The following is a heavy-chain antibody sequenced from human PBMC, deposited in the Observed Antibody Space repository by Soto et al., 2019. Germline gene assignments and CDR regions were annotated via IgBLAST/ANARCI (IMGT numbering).Heavy chain of an antibody. CDR2: IYYSGST. Sequence: PSETLSLTCTVSGGSISSYYWSWIRQPPGKGLEWIGYIYYSGSTNYNPSLKGRVTISVDTSKNQFSLKLSSVTAADTAVYYCARARSRSPFDYWGQGTLVTVSS. J-gene: IGHJ4*02. D-gene: IGHD1-26*01. CDR3: ARARSRSPFDY. CDR1: GGSISSYY. V-gene: IGHV4-59*01.